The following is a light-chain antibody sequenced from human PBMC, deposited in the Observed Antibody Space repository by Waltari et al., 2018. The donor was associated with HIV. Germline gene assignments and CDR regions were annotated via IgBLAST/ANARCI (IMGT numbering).Light chain of an antibody. V-gene: IGLV3-21*02. CDR2: DDS. J-gene: IGLJ1*01. Sequence: SYVLTQPPSVSVAPGQPARITCGGNNIGNKSVHWYQQKPGQAPVLVVYDDSDRPSGIPGRFSGSNSGNTATLTISRVEAGDEADYYCQVWDSSSDHTLSVFGTGTKVTVL. CDR1: NIGNKS. CDR3: QVWDSSSDHTLSV.